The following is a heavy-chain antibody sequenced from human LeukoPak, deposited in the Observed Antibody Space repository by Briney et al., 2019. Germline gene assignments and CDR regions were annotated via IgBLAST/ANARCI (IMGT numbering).Heavy chain of an antibody. V-gene: IGHV1-2*02. CDR1: GYTFTAYY. Sequence: GASVRVSCTASGYTFTAYYIHWVRQAPGQGLEWMGWINPNSGGTNYAQNFQGRVTMTRDTSISTAYMELSRLRSDDTAVYYCAKLSFCTGGSCYSYNWFDPWGQGTLVTVSS. CDR2: INPNSGGT. D-gene: IGHD2-15*01. J-gene: IGHJ5*02. CDR3: AKLSFCTGGSCYSYNWFDP.